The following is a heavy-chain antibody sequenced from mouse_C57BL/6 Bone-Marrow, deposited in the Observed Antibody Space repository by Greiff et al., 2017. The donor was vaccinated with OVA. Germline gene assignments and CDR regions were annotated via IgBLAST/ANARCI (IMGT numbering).Heavy chain of an antibody. D-gene: IGHD2-5*01. CDR2: ISNGGGST. V-gene: IGHV5-12*01. Sequence: EVQGVESGGGLVQPGGSLKLSCAASGFTFSDYYMYWVRQTPEKRLEWVAYISNGGGSTYYPDTVKGRFTISRDNAKNTLYLQMSRLKSEDTAMYYCASPYSNYGYFDVWGTGTTVTVSS. J-gene: IGHJ1*03. CDR1: GFTFSDYY. CDR3: ASPYSNYGYFDV.